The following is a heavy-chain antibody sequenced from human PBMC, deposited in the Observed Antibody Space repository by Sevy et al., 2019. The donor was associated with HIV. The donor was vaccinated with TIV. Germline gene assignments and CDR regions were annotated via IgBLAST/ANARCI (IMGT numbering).Heavy chain of an antibody. CDR2: ISWNSGSI. J-gene: IGHJ6*02. D-gene: IGHD6-13*01. V-gene: IGHV3-9*01. CDR1: GFTFDDYA. Sequence: GGALRLSCAASGFTFDDYAMHWVRQAPGKGLEWVSGISWNSGSIGYADSVKGRFTISRDKAKNSLYLQMNSLRAEDTVLYYCAKVGLDSSSWYYYYGMDVWGQGTTVTVSS. CDR3: AKVGLDSSSWYYYYGMDV.